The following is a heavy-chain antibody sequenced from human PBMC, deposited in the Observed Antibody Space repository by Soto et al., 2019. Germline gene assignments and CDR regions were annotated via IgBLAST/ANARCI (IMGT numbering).Heavy chain of an antibody. J-gene: IGHJ4*02. CDR3: ASLRRYNWNDAR. D-gene: IGHD1-20*01. Sequence: XSVKVSCKASGYPLTGYYMHWGRRAPGQGLEWMGWINPNRGGTDYAQKFQGRVTMTRDTSISTAYMELSRLRSDDTAVYYCASLRRYNWNDARWGQGTLVTVSS. V-gene: IGHV1-2*02. CDR2: INPNRGGT. CDR1: GYPLTGYY.